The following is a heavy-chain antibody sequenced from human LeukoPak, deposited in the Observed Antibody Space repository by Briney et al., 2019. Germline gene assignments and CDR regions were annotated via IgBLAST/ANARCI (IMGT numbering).Heavy chain of an antibody. V-gene: IGHV1-69*13. CDR1: GYTFTSYA. CDR2: IIPIFGTA. D-gene: IGHD3-16*02. J-gene: IGHJ4*02. CDR3: ARDAGVRGAPYYFDY. Sequence: SVKVSCKVSGYTFTSYAISWVRQAPGQGLEWMGGIIPIFGTANYAQKFQGRVTITADESTSTAYMELSSLRSEDTAVYYCARDAGVRGAPYYFDYWGQGTLVTVSS.